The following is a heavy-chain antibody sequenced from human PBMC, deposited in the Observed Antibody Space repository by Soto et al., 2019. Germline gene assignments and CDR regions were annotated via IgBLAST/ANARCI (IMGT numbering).Heavy chain of an antibody. J-gene: IGHJ4*02. CDR3: ARDSPIGSTFSGYDAIDY. CDR1: GGTSRNYV. CDR2: IIPSFGTP. Sequence: ASVKVSCKDSGGTSRNYVISWVRQAPGQGLEWMGGIIPSFGTPTYAQKFQGRVTITADDSTSAAYMELSSLRSEDTAVYYCARDSPIGSTFSGYDAIDYWGQGTLVTVSS. D-gene: IGHD5-12*01. V-gene: IGHV1-69*13.